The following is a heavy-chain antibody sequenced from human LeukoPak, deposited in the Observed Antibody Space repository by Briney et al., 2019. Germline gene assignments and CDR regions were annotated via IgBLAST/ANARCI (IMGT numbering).Heavy chain of an antibody. Sequence: PGGSLRLSCAASGFTFSSYSMNWVRQAPGKGLEWVSSISSSSSYIYYADSVKGRFTISRDNAKNSLYLQMSSLRAEDTAVYYCARTVTTSIDAFDIWGQGTMVTVSS. CDR1: GFTFSSYS. D-gene: IGHD4-17*01. CDR2: ISSSSSYI. V-gene: IGHV3-21*01. CDR3: ARTVTTSIDAFDI. J-gene: IGHJ3*02.